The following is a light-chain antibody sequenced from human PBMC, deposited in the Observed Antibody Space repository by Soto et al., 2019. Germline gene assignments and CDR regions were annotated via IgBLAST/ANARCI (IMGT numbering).Light chain of an antibody. Sequence: EIVLTQSPGTLSLSPGERATLSCRASQSVSSTFLAWYQQRPGQAPSLVIYGAFTRATGIPDRFTGSGSGTDFPLTINPLEPADCAVYYCQQYCSSPLTFGGGTRVEIK. CDR3: QQYCSSPLT. V-gene: IGKV3-20*01. CDR1: QSVSSTF. J-gene: IGKJ4*01. CDR2: GAF.